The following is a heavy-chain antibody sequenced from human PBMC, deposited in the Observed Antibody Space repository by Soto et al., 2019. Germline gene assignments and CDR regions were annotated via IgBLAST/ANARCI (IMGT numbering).Heavy chain of an antibody. CDR3: ASPLGNIVATDAFDI. CDR1: GGTFSSYT. Sequence: EASVKVSCKASGGTFSSYTISWVRQAPGQGLEWMGRIIPILGIANYAQKFQGRVTITADKSTSTAYMELSSLRSEDTAVYYCASPLGNIVATDAFDIWGQGTMVTVSS. D-gene: IGHD5-12*01. CDR2: IIPILGIA. V-gene: IGHV1-69*02. J-gene: IGHJ3*02.